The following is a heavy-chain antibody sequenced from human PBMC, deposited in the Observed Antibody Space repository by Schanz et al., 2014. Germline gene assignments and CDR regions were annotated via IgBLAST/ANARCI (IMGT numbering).Heavy chain of an antibody. J-gene: IGHJ3*02. Sequence: EVNLVESGGGLVQPGTSLRLSCAASGFTFDDYAMHWVRQVPGKGLEWVSGISWESVNIDYGDSVKGRFTISRDNSKNTLYLKMTSLRAEDPAVYYCARDRWDWNNAFDIWGQGTMVTVSS. V-gene: IGHV3-9*01. CDR2: ISWESVNI. D-gene: IGHD1-1*01. CDR3: ARDRWDWNNAFDI. CDR1: GFTFDDYA.